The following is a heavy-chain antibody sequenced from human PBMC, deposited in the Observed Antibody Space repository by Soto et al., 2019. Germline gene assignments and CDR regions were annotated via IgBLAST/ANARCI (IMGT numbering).Heavy chain of an antibody. CDR2: IIPIFGTA. D-gene: IGHD5-18*01. CDR3: ARSPGYSYGSHFDS. Sequence: GASVKVSCKASGGTFSSYAISWVRQAPGQGLEWMGGIIPIFGTANYAQKFQGRVTITADESTSTAYMELSSLRSEDTAVYYCARSPGYSYGSHFDSWGQGTLVTVSS. CDR1: GGTFSSYA. J-gene: IGHJ4*02. V-gene: IGHV1-69*13.